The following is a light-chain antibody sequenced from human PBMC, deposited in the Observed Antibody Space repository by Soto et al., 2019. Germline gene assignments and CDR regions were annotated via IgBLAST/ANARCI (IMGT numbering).Light chain of an antibody. J-gene: IGKJ4*01. CDR2: GAS. V-gene: IGKV3-15*01. Sequence: EIVMTQSPATLSVSPGERATLSCSASQSVRSNLAWYQQKPGQAPRLLIYGASTRATGIPARFSGSGSGTEFTLTIRSLQSEDFAVYYCQQYNNWPPLTFGGGTKVEIK. CDR1: QSVRSN. CDR3: QQYNNWPPLT.